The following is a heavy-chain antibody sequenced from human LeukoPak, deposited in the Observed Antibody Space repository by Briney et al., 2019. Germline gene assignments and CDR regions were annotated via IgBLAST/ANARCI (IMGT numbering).Heavy chain of an antibody. CDR1: GFTLKTYS. V-gene: IGHV3-48*02. CDR2: ISITSSRV. CDR3: ARDLATRQRTGLYDY. D-gene: IGHD3-16*02. Sequence: GGSLRLSCAASGFTLKTYSMNWVRQAPGKGLEWVSFISITSSRVYYADSVKGRFTISRDNSKNTLYLQMNSLRDEDTAVYYCARDLATRQRTGLYDYWGQGTLVTVSS. J-gene: IGHJ4*02.